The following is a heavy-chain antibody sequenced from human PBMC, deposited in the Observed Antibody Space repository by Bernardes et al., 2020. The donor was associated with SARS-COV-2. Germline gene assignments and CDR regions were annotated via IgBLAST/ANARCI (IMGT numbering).Heavy chain of an antibody. Sequence: GGSLRLSCEASGFIFSTYEMNGVRQAPGKGREWLSYTSSSGYLTHYADSVKGRYTMSRDYAKNSVERQMNSLRVEDTGVYYCARQHRTSYSFDYWGPGTLVTVSS. D-gene: IGHD3-10*01. CDR3: ARQHRTSYSFDY. J-gene: IGHJ4*02. CDR2: TSSSGYLT. CDR1: GFIFSTYE. V-gene: IGHV3-48*03.